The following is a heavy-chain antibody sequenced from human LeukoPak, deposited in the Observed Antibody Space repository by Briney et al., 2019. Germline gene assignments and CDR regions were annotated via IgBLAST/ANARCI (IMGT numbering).Heavy chain of an antibody. D-gene: IGHD5-18*01. J-gene: IGHJ4*02. Sequence: KAGGSLRLSCAASGFTFDDYTMHWVRQAPGKGLEWVSLISWDGGSTYYADSVKGRFTISRDNSKNSLYLQMNSLRTEDTALYYGARGGYSYGSESPELDYWGQGTLVTVSS. CDR2: ISWDGGST. V-gene: IGHV3-43*01. CDR1: GFTFDDYT. CDR3: ARGGYSYGSESPELDY.